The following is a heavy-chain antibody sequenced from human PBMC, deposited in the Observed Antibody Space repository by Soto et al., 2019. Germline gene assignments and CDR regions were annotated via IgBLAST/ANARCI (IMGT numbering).Heavy chain of an antibody. CDR1: GFSFSDYE. V-gene: IGHV3-48*03. D-gene: IGHD6-19*01. Sequence: GGSLRLSCEASGFSFSDYEMNWVRQFPGEGLEWVAYIARDGETTFYADSVEGRFVVSRDNAKNSLFLQMDRLTGDDTAVYYCARDRGSGWYLTYYYYGMDVWGQGTTVTVSS. CDR3: ARDRGSGWYLTYYYYGMDV. CDR2: IARDGETT. J-gene: IGHJ6*02.